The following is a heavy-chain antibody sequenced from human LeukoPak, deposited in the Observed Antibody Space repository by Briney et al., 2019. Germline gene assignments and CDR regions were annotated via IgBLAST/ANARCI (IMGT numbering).Heavy chain of an antibody. CDR2: INPSTGAR. V-gene: IGHV1-2*02. Sequence: ASVKVSCKASGYAFSDIYFNWVRHAPGQGLEWMGWINPSTGARIYSQKFEGRISMDTSMDTSFNTVYMELGSLTTHDTAVYYCATSSVTHTRDPWGQGTLVTVSS. J-gene: IGHJ5*02. CDR1: GYAFSDIY. CDR3: ATSSVTHTRDP. D-gene: IGHD5/OR15-5a*01.